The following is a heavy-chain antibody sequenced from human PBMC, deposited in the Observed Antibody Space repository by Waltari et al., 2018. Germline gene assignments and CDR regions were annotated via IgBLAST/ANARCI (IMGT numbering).Heavy chain of an antibody. V-gene: IGHV1-69*14. CDR3: ARDRLWFGELLNWNAFDI. CDR2: IIPIFGTA. J-gene: IGHJ3*02. D-gene: IGHD3-10*01. Sequence: QVQLVQSGAEVKKPGSSVKVSCKASGGTFSSYAISWVRPAPGQGLEWMGGIIPIFGTANYAQKFQGRVTITADKSTSTAYMELSSLRSEDTAVYYCARDRLWFGELLNWNAFDIWGQGTMVTVSS. CDR1: GGTFSSYA.